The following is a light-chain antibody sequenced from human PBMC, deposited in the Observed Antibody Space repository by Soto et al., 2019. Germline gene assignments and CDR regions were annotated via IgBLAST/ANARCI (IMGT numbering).Light chain of an antibody. V-gene: IGKV3-15*01. J-gene: IGKJ1*01. Sequence: EIVMTQSPAALSVSPGEGATLSCRASQSVSSNLACYQQKPGQAPRLLIFGASTRATGIPTRFSGSWSGTEFTLTISSLQSEDVALYYCQQYNNWHQFGQGTKVEIK. CDR1: QSVSSN. CDR3: QQYNNWHQ. CDR2: GAS.